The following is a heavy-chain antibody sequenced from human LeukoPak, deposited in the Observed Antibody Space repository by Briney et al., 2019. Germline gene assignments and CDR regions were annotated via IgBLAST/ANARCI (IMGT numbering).Heavy chain of an antibody. J-gene: IGHJ4*02. Sequence: ASVKVSCKASGYTFTGYYMHWVRQAPGQGLEWMGWISPNSGGTNYAQKFQGRVTMTRDTSISTAYMELSRLRSDDTAVYYCARVPAARTFAMGYWGQGTLVTVSS. D-gene: IGHD6-6*01. CDR2: ISPNSGGT. CDR1: GYTFTGYY. V-gene: IGHV1-2*02. CDR3: ARVPAARTFAMGY.